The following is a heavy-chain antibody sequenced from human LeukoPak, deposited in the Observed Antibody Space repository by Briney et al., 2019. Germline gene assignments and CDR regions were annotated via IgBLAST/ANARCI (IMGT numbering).Heavy chain of an antibody. CDR1: GFTFDDYG. J-gene: IGHJ4*02. CDR3: ARVGPRYSSGWYLFDY. CDR2: INWNGGST. V-gene: IGHV3-20*04. Sequence: PGGSLRPSCAASGFTFDDYGMSWVRQAPGKGLEWVSGINWNGGSTGYADSVKGRFTISRDNAKNSLYLQMNSLRAEDTALYYCARVGPRYSSGWYLFDYWGQGTLVTVSS. D-gene: IGHD6-19*01.